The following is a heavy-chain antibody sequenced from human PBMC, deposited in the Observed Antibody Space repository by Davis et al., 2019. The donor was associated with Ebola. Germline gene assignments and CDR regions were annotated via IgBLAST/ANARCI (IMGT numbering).Heavy chain of an antibody. J-gene: IGHJ6*03. Sequence: ASVKVSCKASGYTFTGYYMHWVRQAPGQGLEWMGWINPNSGGTNYAQKFQGRVTMTRDTSISTAYMELRSLRSDDTAVYYCARYGDYIDLIYYYYMDVWGKGTTVTVSS. V-gene: IGHV1-2*02. CDR1: GYTFTGYY. CDR3: ARYGDYIDLIYYYYMDV. CDR2: INPNSGGT. D-gene: IGHD4-17*01.